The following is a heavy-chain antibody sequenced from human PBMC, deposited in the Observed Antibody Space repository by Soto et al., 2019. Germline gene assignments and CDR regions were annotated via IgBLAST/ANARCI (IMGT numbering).Heavy chain of an antibody. CDR3: ASAPIYGSGSYLSDP. CDR2: MNPNSGNT. V-gene: IGHV1-8*01. CDR1: GYTFTSFD. D-gene: IGHD3-10*01. Sequence: QVQLVQSGAEVKKPGASVKVSCKASGYTFTSFDINWVRQATGQGLEWMGWMNPNSGNTGYAQKFQGRVTMTRNTAISAAYMELRSLRSEATAVYHCASAPIYGSGSYLSDPWGQGTLVTVSS. J-gene: IGHJ5*02.